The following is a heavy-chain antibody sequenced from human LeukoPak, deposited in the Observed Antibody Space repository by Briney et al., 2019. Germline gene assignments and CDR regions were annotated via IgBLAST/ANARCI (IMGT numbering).Heavy chain of an antibody. CDR3: ARDRCSGGGCYHYYMDV. V-gene: IGHV3-11*01. Sequence: GASLRLSCAASAFTFSNSHTSCVRQAARKWLEWVSYISASRTDIHYPDSVKGRFTISRDNAKNSLYLQMNSLRAEDTAVYYCARDRCSGGGCYHYYMDVWGKGTTVTISS. CDR2: ISASRTDI. D-gene: IGHD2-15*01. J-gene: IGHJ6*03. CDR1: AFTFSNSH.